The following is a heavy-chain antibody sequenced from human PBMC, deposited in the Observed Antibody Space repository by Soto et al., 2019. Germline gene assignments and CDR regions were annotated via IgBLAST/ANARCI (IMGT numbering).Heavy chain of an antibody. Sequence: QVQLVESGGGLVKPGGSLRLSCAASGFTFSDYYMSWIRQAPGKGLEWVSYISSSGSTIYYAESAKGRFTISRDNAKKSLYLQMNSLRDEDTAVYYCAREASTYYPTDYWGQGTLVTVSS. J-gene: IGHJ4*02. CDR3: AREASTYYPTDY. CDR1: GFTFSDYY. CDR2: ISSSGSTI. D-gene: IGHD4-4*01. V-gene: IGHV3-11*01.